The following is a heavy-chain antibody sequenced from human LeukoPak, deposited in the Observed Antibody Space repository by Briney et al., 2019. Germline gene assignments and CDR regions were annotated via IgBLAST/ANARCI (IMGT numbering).Heavy chain of an antibody. CDR1: GGSFSGYY. CDR2: INHSGST. D-gene: IGHD3-22*01. CDR3: ARVNYYDSSGYYKSFDY. Sequence: SETLSLTCAVYGGSFSGYYWNWIRQSPEKGLEWIGEINHSGSTNYNPSLKSRVTISVDTSKNQFSLKLSSVTAADTAVYFCARVNYYDSSGYYKSFDYWGQGTLVTVSS. V-gene: IGHV4-34*01. J-gene: IGHJ4*02.